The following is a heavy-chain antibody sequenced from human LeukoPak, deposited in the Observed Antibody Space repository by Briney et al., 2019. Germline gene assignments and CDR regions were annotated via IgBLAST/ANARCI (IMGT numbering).Heavy chain of an antibody. J-gene: IGHJ4*02. Sequence: SETLSLTCTVSGGSISSYYWSWIRQPPGKGLEWTGYIYYSGSTNYNPSLKSRVTISVDTSKNQFSLKLSSVTAADTAVYYCATSGYSSGWFTFDYWGQGTLVTVSS. CDR3: ATSGYSSGWFTFDY. D-gene: IGHD6-19*01. CDR1: GGSISSYY. CDR2: IYYSGST. V-gene: IGHV4-59*08.